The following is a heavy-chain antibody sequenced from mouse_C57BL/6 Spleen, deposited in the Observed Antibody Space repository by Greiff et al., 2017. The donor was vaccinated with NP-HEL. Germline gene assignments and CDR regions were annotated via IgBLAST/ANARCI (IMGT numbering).Heavy chain of an antibody. V-gene: IGHV1-50*01. CDR1: GYTFTSYW. D-gene: IGHD2-4*01. CDR2: IDPSDSYT. Sequence: VQLQQPGAELVKPGASVKLSCKASGYTFTSYWMQWVKQRPGQGLEWIGEIDPSDSYTNYNQKFKGKATLTVDTSSSTAYMQLSSLTSEDSAVYYCAGGGLRRGGFDYWGQGTTLTVSS. J-gene: IGHJ2*01. CDR3: AGGGLRRGGFDY.